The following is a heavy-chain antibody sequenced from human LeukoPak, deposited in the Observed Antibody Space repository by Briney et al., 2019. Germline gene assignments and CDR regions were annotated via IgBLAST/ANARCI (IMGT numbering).Heavy chain of an antibody. CDR2: INHSGST. V-gene: IGHV4-34*01. Sequence: SETLSLTCAVYGGSFSGYYWSWIRQPPGKGLEWIGEINHSGSTNYNPSLKSRVTISVNTSKNQFSLKLTSVTAADTAVYYCARGLRDCSSTSCSYGMDVWGQGTTVTVSS. J-gene: IGHJ6*02. CDR1: GGSFSGYY. CDR3: ARGLRDCSSTSCSYGMDV. D-gene: IGHD2-2*01.